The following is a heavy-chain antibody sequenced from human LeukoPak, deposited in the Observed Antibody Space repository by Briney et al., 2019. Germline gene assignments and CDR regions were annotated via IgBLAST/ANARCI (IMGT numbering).Heavy chain of an antibody. V-gene: IGHV5-51*01. CDR3: ARHWRYNIGWDDSGGQ. CDR1: GYSFTDYW. J-gene: IGHJ4*02. CDR2: IYPGDSGT. Sequence: GESLKISCKGFGYSFTDYWIGWVRQPPGKGLQWMGIIYPGDSGTKYSPSFQGQVTMSVDKSISTAYLQWGSLKASDTAMYYCARHWRYNIGWDDSGGQWGQGTLVTVSS. D-gene: IGHD6-19*01.